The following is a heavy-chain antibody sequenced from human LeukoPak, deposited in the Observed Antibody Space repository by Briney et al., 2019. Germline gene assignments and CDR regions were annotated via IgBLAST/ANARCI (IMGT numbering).Heavy chain of an antibody. CDR3: AKGYGDYGHDY. V-gene: IGHV3-7*03. CDR1: GFPFSSYW. D-gene: IGHD4-17*01. J-gene: IGHJ4*02. CDR2: IKQDGSKK. Sequence: GGSLRLSCVASGFPFSSYWMTWVRQAPGKGLEWVANIKQDGSKKSYVDSVKGRFTISRDNAKNSLYLQMNSLRAEDTAVYYCAKGYGDYGHDYWGQGTLVTVSS.